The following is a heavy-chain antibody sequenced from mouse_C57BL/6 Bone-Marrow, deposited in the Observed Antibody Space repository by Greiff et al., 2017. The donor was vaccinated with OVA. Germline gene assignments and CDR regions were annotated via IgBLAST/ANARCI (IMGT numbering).Heavy chain of an antibody. CDR1: GYTFTDYE. J-gene: IGHJ3*01. CDR3: TRSDDGYYRYWFAY. V-gene: IGHV1-15*01. CDR2: IDPETGGT. Sequence: VKLMESGAELVRPGASVTLSCKASGYTFTDYEMHWVKQTPVHGLEWIGAIDPETGGTAYNHKFKGKAILTADKSSSTAYMELRSLTSEDSAVYYCTRSDDGYYRYWFAYWGQGTLVTVSA. D-gene: IGHD2-3*01.